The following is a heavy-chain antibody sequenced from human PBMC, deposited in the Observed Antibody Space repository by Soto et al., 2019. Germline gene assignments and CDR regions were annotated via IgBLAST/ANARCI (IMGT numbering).Heavy chain of an antibody. Sequence: EVQLVESGGGLVQPGGSLRLSCVVSGLTFSNYWMSWVRQAPGKGLEWVANINRDGSETYYVDSVKGRFTISRDNIKNSLYLPMTSLRAEDTAVYYCARPARECSSPGCANWGQGTLVTVSS. CDR2: INRDGSET. J-gene: IGHJ4*02. D-gene: IGHD2-2*01. CDR1: GLTFSNYW. CDR3: ARPARECSSPGCAN. V-gene: IGHV3-7*01.